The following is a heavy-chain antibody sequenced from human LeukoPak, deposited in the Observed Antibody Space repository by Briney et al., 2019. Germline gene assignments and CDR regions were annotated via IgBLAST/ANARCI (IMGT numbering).Heavy chain of an antibody. J-gene: IGHJ4*02. CDR2: ISGSGGST. Sequence: GGSLRLSCAASGFTFSSYAMSWVRQAPGKGLERVSAISGSGGSTYYADSVKGRFTISRDNAKNSLYLQMNSLRAEDTAVYYCARCRWAADFDYWGQGTLVTVSS. V-gene: IGHV3-23*01. D-gene: IGHD6-13*01. CDR1: GFTFSSYA. CDR3: ARCRWAADFDY.